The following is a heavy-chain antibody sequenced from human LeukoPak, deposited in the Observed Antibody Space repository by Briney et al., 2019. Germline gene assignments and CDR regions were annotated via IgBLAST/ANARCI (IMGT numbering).Heavy chain of an antibody. D-gene: IGHD3-10*01. CDR3: ARGLGSGTL. CDR1: AYSVNSGYY. CDR2: IYNTGSA. J-gene: IGHJ3*01. Sequence: KPSETLSLTCAVSAYSVNSGYYWVWIRQPPGKGLEWIGSIYNTGSAYYDPSLKSRVTISVDTSKNQFSLNLTSVTAADTAVYYCARGLGSGTLWGQGTMVTVSS. V-gene: IGHV4-38-2*01.